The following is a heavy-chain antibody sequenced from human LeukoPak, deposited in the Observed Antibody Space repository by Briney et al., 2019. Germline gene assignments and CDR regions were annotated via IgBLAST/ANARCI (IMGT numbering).Heavy chain of an antibody. CDR3: ATGDGGYDPKYFDY. D-gene: IGHD5-12*01. CDR2: ISGSGGST. J-gene: IGHJ4*02. Sequence: GESLRLSCAASGFTFSSYAMSWVRQAPGKGLEWVSAISGSGGSTYYADSVKGRFTISRDNSKNTLYLQMNSLRAEDTAVYYCATGDGGYDPKYFDYWGQGTLVTVSS. CDR1: GFTFSSYA. V-gene: IGHV3-23*01.